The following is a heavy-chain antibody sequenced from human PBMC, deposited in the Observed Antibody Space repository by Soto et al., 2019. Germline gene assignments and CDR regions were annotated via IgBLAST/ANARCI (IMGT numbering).Heavy chain of an antibody. V-gene: IGHV3-43*01. CDR2: ISWDGGST. CDR3: AKTHDSSPDYYYGMDV. CDR1: GFTFDDYT. J-gene: IGHJ6*02. D-gene: IGHD6-6*01. Sequence: LRLSCAASGFTFDDYTMHWVRQAPGKGLEWVSLISWDGGSTYYADSVKGRFTISRDNSKNSLYLQVNSLRTEDTALYYCAKTHDSSPDYYYGMDVWGQGTTVTVSS.